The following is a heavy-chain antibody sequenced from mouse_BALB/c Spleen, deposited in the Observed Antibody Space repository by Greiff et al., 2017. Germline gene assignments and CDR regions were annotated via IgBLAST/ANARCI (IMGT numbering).Heavy chain of an antibody. CDR2: FHPYNDDT. Sequence: QVQLKESGAELVKPGASVKMSYKAFGYTFTTYPIEWMKQNHGKSLEWIGNFHPYNDDTKYNEKFKGKAKLTVEKSSSTVYLELSRLTSDDSAVYYCARGEDGNYWYFDVWGAGTTVTVSS. D-gene: IGHD2-1*01. CDR3: ARGEDGNYWYFDV. J-gene: IGHJ1*01. V-gene: IGHV1-47*01. CDR1: GYTFTTYP.